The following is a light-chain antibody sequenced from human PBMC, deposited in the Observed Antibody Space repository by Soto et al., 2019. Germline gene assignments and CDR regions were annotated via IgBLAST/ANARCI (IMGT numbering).Light chain of an antibody. CDR3: QTWGTGVV. J-gene: IGLJ2*01. V-gene: IGLV4-69*01. Sequence: QPVLTQSPSASASLGASVKLTCTLSSGHSSYAIAWHQQQPEKGPRYLMKLNSDGSHSKGDGIPDRFSVSSSGAERYLTISSLQSEDEADYYCQTWGTGVVFGGGTKVPS. CDR1: SGHSSYA. CDR2: LNSDGSH.